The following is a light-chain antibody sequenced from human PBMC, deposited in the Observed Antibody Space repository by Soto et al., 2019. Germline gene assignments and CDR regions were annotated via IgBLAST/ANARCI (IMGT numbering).Light chain of an antibody. CDR2: AAS. J-gene: IGKJ2*01. CDR1: QSISNS. V-gene: IGKV1-39*01. Sequence: DIQMTQSPSSLSASVGDRVTSTCRASQSISNSLNWYQQKPGKAPNLLIYAASRLQSGVPSRFSGSGSGTDFTLTISSLQPEDFATFYCQQSYSTPRTFGQGTKLEIK. CDR3: QQSYSTPRT.